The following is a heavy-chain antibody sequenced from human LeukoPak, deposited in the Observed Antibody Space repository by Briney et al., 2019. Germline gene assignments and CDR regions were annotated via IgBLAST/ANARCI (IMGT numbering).Heavy chain of an antibody. CDR3: ARDSSGYGNVDS. D-gene: IGHD3-22*01. CDR2: IFHSGST. Sequence: SETLSLTCTVSGGSISSGGYYWSWIRQRPGKGLEWIGYIFHSGSTYYNPSLKSRVTISVDTSENQFSLKLSSVTAADTAVYYCARDSSGYGNVDSWGQGTLVTVSS. V-gene: IGHV4-31*03. J-gene: IGHJ4*02. CDR1: GGSISSGGYY.